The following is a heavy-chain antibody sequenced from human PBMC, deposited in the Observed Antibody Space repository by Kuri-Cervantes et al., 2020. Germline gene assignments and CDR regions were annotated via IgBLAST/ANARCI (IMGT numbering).Heavy chain of an antibody. CDR1: GGSFSGYY. Sequence: GSLRLSCAVYGGSFSGYYWSWIRQPPGKGLEWIGEINHSGSTNYNPSLKSRVTISVDTSKNQFSLKLSSVTAADTAVYYCASCTTPDAFDIWGQGTMVTVSS. D-gene: IGHD1-26*01. J-gene: IGHJ3*02. V-gene: IGHV4-34*01. CDR3: ASCTTPDAFDI. CDR2: INHSGST.